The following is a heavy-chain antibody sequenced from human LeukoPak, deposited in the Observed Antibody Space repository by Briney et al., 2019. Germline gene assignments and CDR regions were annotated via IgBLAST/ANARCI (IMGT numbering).Heavy chain of an antibody. CDR1: GFTFSSYA. CDR3: AKDHESIAAAASVDY. CDR2: ISGSGGST. Sequence: PGGSLRLSCSASGFTFSSYAMSWVRQAPGKGLEWVSAISGSGGSTYYADSVKGRFTISRDNSKNTLYLQMNSLRAEDTAVYYCAKDHESIAAAASVDYWGQGTLVTVSS. J-gene: IGHJ4*02. D-gene: IGHD6-13*01. V-gene: IGHV3-23*01.